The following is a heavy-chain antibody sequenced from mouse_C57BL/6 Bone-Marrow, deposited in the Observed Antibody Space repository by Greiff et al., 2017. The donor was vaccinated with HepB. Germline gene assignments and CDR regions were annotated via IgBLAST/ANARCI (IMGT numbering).Heavy chain of an antibody. D-gene: IGHD2-5*01. CDR3: ARRASYYSNYGYWYFDV. J-gene: IGHJ1*03. Sequence: QVQLKESGPGILQSSQTLSLTCSFSGFSLSTSGMGVSWIRQPSGKGLEWLAHIYWDDDKRYNPSLKSRLTISKDTSRNQVFLKITSVDTADTATYYWARRASYYSNYGYWYFDVWGTGTTVTVSS. CDR1: GFSLSTSGMG. V-gene: IGHV8-12*01. CDR2: IYWDDDK.